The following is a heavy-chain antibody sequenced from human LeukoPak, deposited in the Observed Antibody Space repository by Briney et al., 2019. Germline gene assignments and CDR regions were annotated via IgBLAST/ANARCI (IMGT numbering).Heavy chain of an antibody. V-gene: IGHV4-59*01. CDR1: GDSINPYY. J-gene: IGHJ4*02. CDR2: IFYRGST. CDR3: AGTTGRYFEY. D-gene: IGHD1-26*01. Sequence: PSETLSLTCTVSGDSINPYYWSWVRQPPGEGLEWIGYIFYRGSTNYNAPLKSRVAISLDTSKNQFSLKLNSVSAADTAVYYCAGTTGRYFEYCAQGIRLTVSS.